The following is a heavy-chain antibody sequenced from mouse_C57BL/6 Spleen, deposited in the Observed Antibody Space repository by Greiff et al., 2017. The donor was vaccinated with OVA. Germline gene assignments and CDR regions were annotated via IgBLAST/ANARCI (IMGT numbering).Heavy chain of an antibody. D-gene: IGHD2-4*01. CDR1: GFTFSDYG. J-gene: IGHJ3*01. CDR2: ISSGSSTI. Sequence: EVQGVESGGGLVKPGGSLKLSCAASGFTFSDYGMHWVRQAPEKGLEWVAYISSGSSTIYYADTVKGRFTISRDNAKNTLFLQMTSLRSEDTAMYYCARTMITSWFAYWGQGTLVTVSA. V-gene: IGHV5-17*01. CDR3: ARTMITSWFAY.